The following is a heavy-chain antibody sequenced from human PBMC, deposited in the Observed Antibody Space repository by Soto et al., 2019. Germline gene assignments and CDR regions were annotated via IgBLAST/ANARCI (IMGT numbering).Heavy chain of an antibody. J-gene: IGHJ5*02. CDR3: ARVPSP. CDR2: IYHSGST. V-gene: IGHV4-30-2*01. CDR1: GGAISSGGYS. Sequence: QLLLQESGSGLVKPSQTLSLTCAVSGGAISSGGYSWSWIRQPPGKGLEWIGYIYHSGSTYYNPSLKSRVTISVDRSKNQFSLKLSSVTAADTAVYYCARVPSPWGQGTLVTVSS.